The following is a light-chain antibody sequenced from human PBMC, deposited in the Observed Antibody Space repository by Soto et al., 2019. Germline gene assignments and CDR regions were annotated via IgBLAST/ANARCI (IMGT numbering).Light chain of an antibody. CDR3: SAYAGLNNVL. CDR1: SSDVGGYKY. CDR2: EVN. V-gene: IGLV2-8*01. Sequence: QSALTQPTSASGSPGQSVTISCTGTSSDVGGYKYVSWYQQKSGKAPKLIIYEVNERPSGVPDRFSGSKSDNTASLTVSGLQAEDEADYYSSAYAGLNNVLFAGGTKPTVL. J-gene: IGLJ2*01.